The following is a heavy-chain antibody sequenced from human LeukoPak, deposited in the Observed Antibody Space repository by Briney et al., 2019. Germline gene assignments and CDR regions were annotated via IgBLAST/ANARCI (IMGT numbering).Heavy chain of an antibody. CDR3: ATGERGYSYGWGYYFDY. CDR2: ISSSSSYI. Sequence: GGSLRLSCAASGFTFSSYSMNWVRQAPGKGLEWVSSISSSSSYIYYADSVKGGFTISRDTAKNSLSLQMSSLRAEDTAVYYCATGERGYSYGWGYYFDYWGHGTLVTVSS. CDR1: GFTFSSYS. V-gene: IGHV3-21*01. J-gene: IGHJ4*01. D-gene: IGHD5-18*01.